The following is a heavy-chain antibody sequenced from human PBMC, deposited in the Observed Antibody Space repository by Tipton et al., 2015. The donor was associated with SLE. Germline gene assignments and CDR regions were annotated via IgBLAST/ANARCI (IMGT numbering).Heavy chain of an antibody. CDR2: IYHNGDT. V-gene: IGHV4-38-2*02. CDR1: GSSISSGYY. CDR3: ARDSGVTDSFPFDY. D-gene: IGHD3-22*01. Sequence: LRLSCPVSGSSISSGYYWGWIRQPPGKGLEWIGTIYHNGDTYYKSSLKSRVTISVDTSKNHFSLKLRSVTAADTAVYYCARDSGVTDSFPFDYWGQGTLVTVSS. J-gene: IGHJ4*02.